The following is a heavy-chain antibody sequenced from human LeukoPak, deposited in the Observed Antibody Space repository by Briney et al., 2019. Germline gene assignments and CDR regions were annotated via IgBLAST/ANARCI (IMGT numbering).Heavy chain of an antibody. J-gene: IGHJ3*02. V-gene: IGHV3-21*01. CDR2: ISSNSANI. CDR3: AREGGFHYDSSGDAFDI. D-gene: IGHD3-22*01. Sequence: GGSLRLSCAASGFTFRRYTMTWVRQAPGRGLEWVSSISSNSANIYYADSLRGRLTISRDNAKNSLYLQVDSLGADDTAVYYCAREGGFHYDSSGDAFDIWGQGTMVTVSS. CDR1: GFTFRRYT.